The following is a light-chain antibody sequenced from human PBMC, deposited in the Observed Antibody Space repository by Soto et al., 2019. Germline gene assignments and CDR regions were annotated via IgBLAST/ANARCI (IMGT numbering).Light chain of an antibody. V-gene: IGKV3-20*01. CDR2: GAS. CDR3: RQYGSSPTWT. CDR1: QSVGSSY. Sequence: EIVLTQSPGTLSLSPGERATLSCRASQSVGSSYLAWYQQKPGQAPRLLIYGASSRATGIPARFSGSGSGTDFTLTISRLEPEDFAVYYCRQYGSSPTWTFGQGTKVEI. J-gene: IGKJ1*01.